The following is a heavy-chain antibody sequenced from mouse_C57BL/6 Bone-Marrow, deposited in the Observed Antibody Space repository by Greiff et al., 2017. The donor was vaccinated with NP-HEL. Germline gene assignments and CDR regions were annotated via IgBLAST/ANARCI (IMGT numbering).Heavy chain of an antibody. D-gene: IGHD1-1*01. J-gene: IGHJ1*03. CDR3: VRERDTVVATKYFDV. V-gene: IGHV10-3*01. CDR2: IRSKSSNYAT. Sequence: EVQLVESGGGLVQPKGSLKLSCAASGFTFNTYAMHWVRQAPGKGLEWVARIRSKSSNYATYYADSVKDRFTISRDDSQSMLYLQMNNLKTEYTAMDYCVRERDTVVATKYFDVWGTGTTVTVSS. CDR1: GFTFNTYA.